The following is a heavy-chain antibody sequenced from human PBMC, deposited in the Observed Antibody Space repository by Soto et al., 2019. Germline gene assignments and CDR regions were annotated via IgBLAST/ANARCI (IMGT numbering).Heavy chain of an antibody. CDR3: ARAWFGDFVYYFDY. J-gene: IGHJ4*02. D-gene: IGHD3-10*01. Sequence: QVQLVQSGAEVKKPGASVKVSCKASGYTFTNYAISWVRQAPGQGLEWMGWISAYNGNTNYAQKLQGRVTMTTDTXTSSASMELRSLRSADTAVYYCARAWFGDFVYYFDYWGQGTLVTVSS. CDR1: GYTFTNYA. CDR2: ISAYNGNT. V-gene: IGHV1-18*01.